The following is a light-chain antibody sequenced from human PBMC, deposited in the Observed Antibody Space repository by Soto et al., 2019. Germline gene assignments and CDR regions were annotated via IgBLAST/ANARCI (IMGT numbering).Light chain of an antibody. V-gene: IGLV2-14*03. CDR3: SSYTSSSTNV. CDR2: DVG. Sequence: ALAQPASVSESPGQSITIPCTGTSRDVGGYNSVSWYRHHPGEAPKLILYDVGDRPSGVSYRFSGSKSGNTASLTISGLQAVDETDYYCSSYTSSSTNVFGTGTKVTVL. CDR1: SRDVGGYNS. J-gene: IGLJ1*01.